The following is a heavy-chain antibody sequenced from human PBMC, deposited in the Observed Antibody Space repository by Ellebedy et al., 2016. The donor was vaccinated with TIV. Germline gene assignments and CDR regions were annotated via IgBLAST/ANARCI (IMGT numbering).Heavy chain of an antibody. CDR1: GGTFSSYA. V-gene: IGHV1-2*02. CDR2: INPNSGGT. D-gene: IGHD2-15*01. Sequence: ASVKVSXXASGGTFSSYAISWVRQAPGQGLEWMGWINPNSGGTNYAQKFQGRVTMTRDTSISTAYMELSRLRSDDTAVYYCARVRDIVVVVAAADAFDIWGQGTMVTVSS. J-gene: IGHJ3*02. CDR3: ARVRDIVVVVAAADAFDI.